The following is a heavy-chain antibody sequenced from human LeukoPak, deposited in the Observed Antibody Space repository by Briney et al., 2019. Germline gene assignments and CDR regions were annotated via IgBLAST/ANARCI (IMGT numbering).Heavy chain of an antibody. V-gene: IGHV3-20*04. CDR1: GFTFDDYG. CDR2: INWNGGST. CDR3: ARDGGYDSSGIDAFDI. D-gene: IGHD3-22*01. J-gene: IGHJ3*02. Sequence: GGSLRLSCAASGFTFDDYGMSWVRQAPGKGREGVSGINWNGGSTGYADSVKGRFTISRDNAKNSLYLQMNSLRAEDTALYYCARDGGYDSSGIDAFDIWGQGTMVTVSS.